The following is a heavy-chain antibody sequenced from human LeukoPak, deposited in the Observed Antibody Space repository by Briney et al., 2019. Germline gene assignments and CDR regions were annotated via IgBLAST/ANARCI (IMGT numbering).Heavy chain of an antibody. V-gene: IGHV1-2*02. J-gene: IGHJ4*02. Sequence: GASVKVSCKASGYTFTGYYMHWVRQAPGQGLEWMGWINPNSGGTNYAQKLQGRVTMTTDTSTSTAYMELRSLRSDDTAVYYCARVAESSGWYTSRAPSGYFDYWGQGTLVTVSS. CDR3: ARVAESSGWYTSRAPSGYFDY. CDR2: INPNSGGT. CDR1: GYTFTGYY. D-gene: IGHD6-19*01.